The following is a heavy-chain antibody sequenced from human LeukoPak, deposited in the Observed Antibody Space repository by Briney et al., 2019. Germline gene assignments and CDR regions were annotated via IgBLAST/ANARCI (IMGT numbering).Heavy chain of an antibody. V-gene: IGHV3-7*04. CDR2: INQDGSKK. Sequence: PGGSLRLSCVASGFPFSSYWMTWVRQAPGKGLEWVANINQDGSKKSYVDSVKGRFTISRDNAKNSLYLQMNSRRAEDTAIYYCTRVGYIDEGIDYWGQGNLVTVSS. J-gene: IGHJ4*02. CDR3: TRVGYIDEGIDY. CDR1: GFPFSSYW. D-gene: IGHD5-24*01.